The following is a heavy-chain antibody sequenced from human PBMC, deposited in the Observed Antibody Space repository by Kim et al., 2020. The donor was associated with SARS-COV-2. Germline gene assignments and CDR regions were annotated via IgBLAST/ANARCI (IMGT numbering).Heavy chain of an antibody. Sequence: GGSLRLSCVGSGFTFSSYAMTWVRQGRGKGLEWVSAIRGDSGATLYADSVKGRFTVSRDNSKSTLYLQMNSLRADDTALYYCVKDMSMGGVANNFDYWGQGTQVTVSS. D-gene: IGHD3-16*01. CDR3: VKDMSMGGVANNFDY. CDR2: IRGDSGAT. V-gene: IGHV3-23*01. CDR1: GFTFSSYA. J-gene: IGHJ4*02.